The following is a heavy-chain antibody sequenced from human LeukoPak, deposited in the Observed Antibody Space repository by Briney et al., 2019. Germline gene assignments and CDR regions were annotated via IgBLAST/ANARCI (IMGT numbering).Heavy chain of an antibody. CDR2: ISAYNGNT. J-gene: IGHJ5*02. Sequence: ASVKVSCKASGYTFTSYGISWVRQAPGQGLEWMGWISAYNGNTNYAQKLQGRVTMTTDTSTSTAYMELSSLRSEDTAVYYCARAVHPYQVDIVVVPAASWFDPWGQGTLVTVSS. V-gene: IGHV1-18*01. CDR1: GYTFTSYG. D-gene: IGHD2-2*03. CDR3: ARAVHPYQVDIVVVPAASWFDP.